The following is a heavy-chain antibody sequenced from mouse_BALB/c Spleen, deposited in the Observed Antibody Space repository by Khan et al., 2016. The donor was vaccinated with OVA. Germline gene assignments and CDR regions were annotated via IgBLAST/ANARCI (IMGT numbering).Heavy chain of an antibody. CDR1: GYTFTNYG. J-gene: IGHJ4*01. D-gene: IGHD1-1*01. CDR2: IYTYTGEP. CDR3: ARGSSRAMDY. V-gene: IGHV9-3-1*01. Sequence: QIQLVQSGPELKKPGETVKISCKASGYTFTNYGMNWVKQAPGKGLKWMGWIYTYTGEPTYADDFKGRFVISLESSARSAFLLINNLTNEDTATFFCARGSSRAMDYWGQGTSVTVSS.